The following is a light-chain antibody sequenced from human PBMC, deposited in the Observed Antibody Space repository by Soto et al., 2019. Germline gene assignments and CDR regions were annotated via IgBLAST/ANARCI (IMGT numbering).Light chain of an antibody. J-gene: IGLJ1*01. CDR1: SSDVGGYNY. CDR3: SSYTRSSTLGV. Sequence: QSVLTQPASVSGSPGQSITISCTGTSSDVGGYNYVSWYQQHPGKAPKLMIYEVSNRPSGVSNRFSGSKSGNTASLTISGIQAEEEADYYCSSYTRSSTLGVFGTGTKVTV. CDR2: EVS. V-gene: IGLV2-14*01.